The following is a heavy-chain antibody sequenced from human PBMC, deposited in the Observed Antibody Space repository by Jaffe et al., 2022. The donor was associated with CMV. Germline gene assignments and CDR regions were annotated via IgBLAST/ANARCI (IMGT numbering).Heavy chain of an antibody. V-gene: IGHV3-23*01. Sequence: EVQLLESGGGLVQPGGSLRLSCAASGFTFSSYAMSWVRQAPGKGLEWVSAISGSGGSTYYADSVKGRFTISRDNSKNTLYLQMNSLRAEDTAVYYCANWGDSGSYYVTGYGMDVWGQGTTVTVSS. J-gene: IGHJ6*02. D-gene: IGHD1-26*01. CDR1: GFTFSSYA. CDR3: ANWGDSGSYYVTGYGMDV. CDR2: ISGSGGST.